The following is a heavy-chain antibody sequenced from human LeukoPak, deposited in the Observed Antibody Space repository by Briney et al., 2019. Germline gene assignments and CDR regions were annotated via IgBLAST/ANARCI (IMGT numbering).Heavy chain of an antibody. J-gene: IGHJ4*02. CDR3: AKDYGDYAYYFHY. Sequence: GGSLRLSCAASGFTFSTNAMNWVRQAPGKGLEWVSVISGSGYSTYYADSVKGRFTISRDNSKNTLYLQTNSLRAEDTAVYYCAKDYGDYAYYFHYWGQGTLVTVSS. D-gene: IGHD4-17*01. V-gene: IGHV3-23*01. CDR2: ISGSGYST. CDR1: GFTFSTNA.